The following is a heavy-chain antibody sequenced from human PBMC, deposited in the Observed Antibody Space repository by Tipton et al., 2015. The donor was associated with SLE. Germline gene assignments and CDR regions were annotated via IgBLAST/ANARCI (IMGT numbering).Heavy chain of an antibody. J-gene: IGHJ3*02. CDR2: IYTSGST. D-gene: IGHD2-2*01. V-gene: IGHV4-61*01. CDR3: ARDLHQRSGAFDI. CDR1: GYSISSGYY. Sequence: VKPSETLSLTCTVSGYSISSGYYWGWIRQPPGKGLEWIGYIYTSGSTNYNPSLKSRVTISVDTSKNQFSLKLSPVTAADTAVYYCARDLHQRSGAFDIWGQGTMVTVSS.